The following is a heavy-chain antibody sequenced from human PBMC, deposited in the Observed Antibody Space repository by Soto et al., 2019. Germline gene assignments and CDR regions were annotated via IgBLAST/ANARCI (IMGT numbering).Heavy chain of an antibody. J-gene: IGHJ5*02. CDR1: GGSVTGYY. Sequence: PSETLSLTCAVSGGSVTGYYWNWIRQPPGKGLEWIGEINQTGGTHYNPSLKSRVTMSVDTSKNQFSLRLSSVTAADTAIYYCATRITVFGLLIPPFDPWGQGTQVTVSS. CDR2: INQTGGT. D-gene: IGHD3-3*01. V-gene: IGHV4-34*01. CDR3: ATRITVFGLLIPPFDP.